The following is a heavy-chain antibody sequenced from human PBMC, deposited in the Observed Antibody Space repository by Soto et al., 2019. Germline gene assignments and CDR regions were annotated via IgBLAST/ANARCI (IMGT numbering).Heavy chain of an antibody. CDR2: IIPIFGTA. Sequence: QVQLVQSGAEVQKPGSSVKVSCKASGGTFSSYSINWVRQAPVQGLEWMGEIIPIFGTANYAHKFQGRVTITADESTSTAYMELSSLRSSDTAVYYCARDGGRHSGGIDYCGQGTLVTVSS. D-gene: IGHD1-26*01. V-gene: IGHV1-69*01. J-gene: IGHJ4*02. CDR3: ARDGGRHSGGIDY. CDR1: GGTFSSYS.